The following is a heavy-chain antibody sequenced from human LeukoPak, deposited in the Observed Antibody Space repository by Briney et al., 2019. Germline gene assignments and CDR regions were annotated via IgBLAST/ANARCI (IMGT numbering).Heavy chain of an antibody. CDR1: GGSLSSSSYY. Sequence: SETLSLTCTVSGGSLSSSSYYWGWLRQPPGRGLEWLGSIYYSGSTYYNPSLKSRVPISVDTSQNQFSLELSSVTAADTAVYYCARNHFGITMVRGVINWFDPWGQGTLVTVSS. CDR2: IYYSGST. D-gene: IGHD3-10*01. CDR3: ARNHFGITMVRGVINWFDP. J-gene: IGHJ5*02. V-gene: IGHV4-39*01.